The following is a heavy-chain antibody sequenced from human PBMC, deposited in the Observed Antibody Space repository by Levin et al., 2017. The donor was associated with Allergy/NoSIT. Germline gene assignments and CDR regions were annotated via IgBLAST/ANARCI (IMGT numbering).Heavy chain of an antibody. J-gene: IGHJ6*02. CDR1: GFTFSNYR. Sequence: GGSLRLSCAASGFTFSNYRMNWVRQAPGKGLEWVSSISSSSRTIYYAVSAEGRFTISRDNARSSLFLLMNSLRDEDTAIYYCAREGGDSNNYNAMDVWGQGTTVTVSS. CDR3: AREGGDSNNYNAMDV. V-gene: IGHV3-48*02. CDR2: ISSSSRTI. D-gene: IGHD2-21*02.